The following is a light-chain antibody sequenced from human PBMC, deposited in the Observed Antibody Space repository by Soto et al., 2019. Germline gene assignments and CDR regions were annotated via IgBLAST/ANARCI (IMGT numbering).Light chain of an antibody. Sequence: QSSLTQPPSASGSPGQSVTISCTGTSSDVGDNYVSWYQQHLGNAPKLIIYEDSQQPSGVPDRFSASKSGNTASLTVSGRQNDDDDAYYCCASSGSNNFVFGSGTKVTVL. CDR2: EDS. J-gene: IGLJ1*01. CDR1: SSDVGDNY. V-gene: IGLV2-8*01. CDR3: CASSGSNNFV.